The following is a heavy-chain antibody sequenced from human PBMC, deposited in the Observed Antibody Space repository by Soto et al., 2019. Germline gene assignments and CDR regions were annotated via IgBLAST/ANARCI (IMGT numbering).Heavy chain of an antibody. J-gene: IGHJ5*02. Sequence: TSETLSLTCTVSGGSISSGDYYWSWIRQPPGKGLEWIGYIYYSGSTYYNPSLKSRVTISVDTSKNQFSLKLSSVTAADTAVYYCARGRISQSAGGWFDPWGQGTLVTVSS. V-gene: IGHV4-30-4*01. CDR3: ARGRISQSAGGWFDP. D-gene: IGHD1-1*01. CDR1: GGSISSGDYY. CDR2: IYYSGST.